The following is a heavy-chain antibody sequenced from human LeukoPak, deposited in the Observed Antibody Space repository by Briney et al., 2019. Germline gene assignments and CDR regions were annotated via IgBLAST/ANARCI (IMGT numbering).Heavy chain of an antibody. CDR3: ARARGGIGIVEASYYMDV. J-gene: IGHJ6*03. D-gene: IGHD1-26*01. CDR1: GFTFNSYW. Sequence: GGSLRLSCAASGFTFNSYWMHWVRQAPGKGLEWVSAISGSGGSTYYADSVKGRFTISRDNSKNTLYLQMNSLRAEDTAVYYCARARGGIGIVEASYYMDVWGKGTTVTISS. CDR2: ISGSGGST. V-gene: IGHV3-23*01.